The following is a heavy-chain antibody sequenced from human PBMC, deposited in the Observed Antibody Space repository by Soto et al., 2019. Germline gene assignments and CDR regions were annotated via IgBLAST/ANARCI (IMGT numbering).Heavy chain of an antibody. V-gene: IGHV1-69*08. CDR3: ARENDPYYFDY. CDR1: GGTFSSYT. Sequence: QVQLVQSGAEVKKPGSSVKVSCKASGGTFSSYTISWVRQAPGQGLEWMGRNIPILCIANYGQKFQGRVTITADKSTGTAYMGLSSLRSDDTAVYYCARENDPYYFDYWGQGTLVTVSS. CDR2: NIPILCIA. D-gene: IGHD1-1*01. J-gene: IGHJ4*02.